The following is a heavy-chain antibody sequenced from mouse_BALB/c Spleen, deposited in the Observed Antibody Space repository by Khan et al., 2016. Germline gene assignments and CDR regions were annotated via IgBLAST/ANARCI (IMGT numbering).Heavy chain of an antibody. D-gene: IGHD2-14*01. CDR1: GFTFSSYA. Sequence: EVELVESGGGLVKPGGSLKLSCAAAGFTFSSYAMSWVRQTPEKRLEWVASISSGGSYTYYLDSVKGRFTISRENAKNTLHLQMSSLRSEDTAMXCCVRRGYDVWYFDVWGAGTTVTVSS. J-gene: IGHJ1*01. V-gene: IGHV5-9-3*01. CDR2: ISSGGSYT. CDR3: VRRGYDVWYFDV.